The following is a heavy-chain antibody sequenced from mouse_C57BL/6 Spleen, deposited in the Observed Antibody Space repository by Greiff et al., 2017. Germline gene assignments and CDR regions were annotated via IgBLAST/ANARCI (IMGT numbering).Heavy chain of an antibody. CDR1: GYTFTSYW. V-gene: IGHV1-50*01. D-gene: IGHD1-1*01. CDR3: ARGRALYYGSRGYYFDY. J-gene: IGHJ2*01. Sequence: QVQLQQPGAELVKPGASVKLSCKASGYTFTSYWMQWVKQRPGQGLEWIGEIDPSDSYTNYNQKFTGKATLSVDTSSSTAYMQLSSLTSEDSAVYYCARGRALYYGSRGYYFDYWGQGTTLTVSS. CDR2: IDPSDSYT.